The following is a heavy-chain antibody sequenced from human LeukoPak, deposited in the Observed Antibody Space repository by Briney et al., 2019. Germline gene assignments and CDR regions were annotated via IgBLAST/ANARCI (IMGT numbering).Heavy chain of an antibody. CDR1: GGSISSYY. CDR3: ARGSKGQILRYFDWSPYYFDY. CDR2: IYYSGST. J-gene: IGHJ4*02. D-gene: IGHD3-9*01. Sequence: SETLSLTCTVSGGSISSYYWSWIRQPPGKGLECIGYIYYSGSTNYNPSLKSRVTISVDTSKNQFSLKLSSVTAADTAVYYCARGSKGQILRYFDWSPYYFDYWGQGTLVTVSS. V-gene: IGHV4-59*01.